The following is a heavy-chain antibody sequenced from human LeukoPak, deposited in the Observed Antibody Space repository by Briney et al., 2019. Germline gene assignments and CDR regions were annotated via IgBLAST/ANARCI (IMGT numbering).Heavy chain of an antibody. CDR1: GFTFSSYA. V-gene: IGHV3-23*01. D-gene: IGHD6-13*01. Sequence: PGGSLRLSCAASGFTFSSYALHWVHQAPGKGLEWISTIGSGGSTYFADSVKGRFTISRDNSKNTLYLQMNSLRAEDTAVYYCAKSREQQLVRMAFDIWGQGTMVTVSS. CDR3: AKSREQQLVRMAFDI. J-gene: IGHJ3*02. CDR2: IGSGGST.